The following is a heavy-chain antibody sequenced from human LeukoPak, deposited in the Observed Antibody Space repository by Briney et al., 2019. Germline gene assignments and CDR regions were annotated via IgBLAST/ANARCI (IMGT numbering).Heavy chain of an antibody. V-gene: IGHV3-30-3*01. Sequence: GGSLKLSCAASGFTFSDSAMHWVRQASGKGLEWVAVLSFDGSNENYAGSVRGRFTISRDNSKNTLYLQMNSLKIEDTAIYYCARGSGYHLVSWGQGTLVTVSS. J-gene: IGHJ5*02. CDR2: LSFDGSNE. CDR3: ARGSGYHLVS. D-gene: IGHD5-12*01. CDR1: GFTFSDSA.